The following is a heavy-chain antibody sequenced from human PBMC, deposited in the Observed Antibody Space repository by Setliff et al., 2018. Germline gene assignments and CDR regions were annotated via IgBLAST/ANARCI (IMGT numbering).Heavy chain of an antibody. CDR1: GFTFTSYA. CDR2: ISGSGVST. J-gene: IGHJ4*02. D-gene: IGHD5-18*01. V-gene: IGHV3-23*01. CDR3: AKRGDTRTFDY. Sequence: GGSLRLSCAASGFTFTSYAMRWVRQAPGKGLEWVSSISGSGVSTYYADSVKGRFTISRDNSENTLYLHMTSLRAEDTAMYYCAKRGDTRTFDYWGQGTLVTVSS.